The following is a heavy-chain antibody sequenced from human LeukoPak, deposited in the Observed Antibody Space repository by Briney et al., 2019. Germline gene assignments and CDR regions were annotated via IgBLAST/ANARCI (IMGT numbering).Heavy chain of an antibody. CDR3: AKERTSEGYFDY. CDR2: ISGSGDRT. CDR1: GSAFSTYA. Sequence: PGGSLRLSCAASGSAFSTYAMSWVRQAPGKGLEWVSAISGSGDRTYYTDSVKGRFSISRDNSKNTLYLQMNSLRAEDTAVYYCAKERTSEGYFDYWGQGTLVTVSS. V-gene: IGHV3-23*01. J-gene: IGHJ4*02. D-gene: IGHD2-2*01.